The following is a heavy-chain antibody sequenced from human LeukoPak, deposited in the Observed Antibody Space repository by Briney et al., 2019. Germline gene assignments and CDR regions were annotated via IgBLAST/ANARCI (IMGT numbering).Heavy chain of an antibody. CDR1: GFTFINYS. Sequence: GGSLRLSCTASGFTFINYSMNWVRQAPGKGLEWVSGISGSGGSTSYADSVKGRFTISRDNSKNTLYLQMNSLRAEDTAVYYCAKDSGYSGYDAGVDYWGQGTLVTVSS. D-gene: IGHD5-12*01. J-gene: IGHJ4*02. CDR3: AKDSGYSGYDAGVDY. CDR2: ISGSGGST. V-gene: IGHV3-23*01.